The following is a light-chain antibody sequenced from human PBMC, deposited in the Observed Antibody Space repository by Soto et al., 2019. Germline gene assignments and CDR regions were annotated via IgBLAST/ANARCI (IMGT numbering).Light chain of an antibody. CDR3: PSYTSSRTRV. V-gene: IGLV2-14*03. CDR1: SSDVGAYDY. CDR2: EVS. Sequence: QSALTQPASVSGSPGQSITISCTGTSSDVGAYDYVSWYQQHPDKAPQLMIYEVSNRPSGVSNRFSGSKSVNTATLTISGLQTEDEADYYCPSYTSSRTRVFGTGTKLTVL. J-gene: IGLJ1*01.